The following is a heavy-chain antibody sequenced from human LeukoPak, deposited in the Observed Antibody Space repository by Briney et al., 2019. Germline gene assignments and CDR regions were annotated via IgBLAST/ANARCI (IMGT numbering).Heavy chain of an antibody. CDR2: IKQDGSEQ. D-gene: IGHD2-2*01. CDR1: GFTFSHYW. CDR3: ARDRCSSTSCFYDY. V-gene: IGHV3-7*01. J-gene: IGHJ4*02. Sequence: PGGSLRLSCAASGFTFSHYWMTWVRQAPGKGLEWVANIKQDGSEQYYVDSVKGRFTISRDNAKNSLYLQMNSLRVEDKSVYYCARDRCSSTSCFYDYWGQGTLLTVSS.